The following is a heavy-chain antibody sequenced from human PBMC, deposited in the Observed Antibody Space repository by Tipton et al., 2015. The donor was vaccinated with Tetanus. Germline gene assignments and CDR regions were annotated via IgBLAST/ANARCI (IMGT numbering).Heavy chain of an antibody. CDR1: GGSISNGGYY. CDR3: ARDQARGSRGWNYFDD. Sequence: TLSLTCTVSGGSISNGGYYWSWMRQHPGKGLEWIGDIYYRGSTYYNPTLKSQVTRSVDNAKNQFSLKLNSVTAADPAVYYCARDQARGSRGWNYFDDWGQGTLVTVSS. D-gene: IGHD1-26*01. V-gene: IGHV4-31*01. J-gene: IGHJ4*02. CDR2: IYYRGST.